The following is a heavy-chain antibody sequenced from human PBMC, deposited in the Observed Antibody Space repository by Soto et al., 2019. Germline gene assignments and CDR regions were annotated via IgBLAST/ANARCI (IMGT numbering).Heavy chain of an antibody. CDR3: ARDYSSYGPFDY. J-gene: IGHJ4*02. CDR2: ISSSSSTI. V-gene: IGHV3-48*01. CDR1: GFTFSSYS. D-gene: IGHD5-18*01. Sequence: EVQLVESGGGLVQPGGSLRLSCAASGFTFSSYSMNWVRQAPGMGLEWASYISSSSSTIYYADSVKGRFTISRDNAKNSLYLQMNSTRAEDTAVYYCARDYSSYGPFDYWGQGTLVTVSS.